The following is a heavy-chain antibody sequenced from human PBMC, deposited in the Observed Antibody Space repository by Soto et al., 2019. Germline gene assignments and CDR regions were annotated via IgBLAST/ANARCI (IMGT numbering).Heavy chain of an antibody. D-gene: IGHD6-25*01. Sequence: GGSLRLSCAASGFTFSDYYMNWIRQAPGKGLEWLSYISGGSSDTNYADSVKCRFTFSRDNAKNSLYLQMNSLRVEDTAVYYCVREARLADVWGQGTTVTVSS. CDR2: ISGGSSDT. J-gene: IGHJ6*02. V-gene: IGHV3-11*06. CDR1: GFTFSDYY. CDR3: VREARLADV.